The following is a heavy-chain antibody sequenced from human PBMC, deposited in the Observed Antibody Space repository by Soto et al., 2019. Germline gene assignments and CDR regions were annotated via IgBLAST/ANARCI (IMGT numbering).Heavy chain of an antibody. CDR1: GYSFTNYW. D-gene: IGHD6-19*01. Sequence: PGESLKISCKGSGYSFTNYWIGWVRQMPGKGLEWMGIIYPGDSDTRYSPSFQGQVTISADKSISTAYLRWSSLKASDTAMYYCARLPGIAVAHTRGYYFDYWGQGTLVTVSS. J-gene: IGHJ4*02. CDR2: IYPGDSDT. V-gene: IGHV5-51*01. CDR3: ARLPGIAVAHTRGYYFDY.